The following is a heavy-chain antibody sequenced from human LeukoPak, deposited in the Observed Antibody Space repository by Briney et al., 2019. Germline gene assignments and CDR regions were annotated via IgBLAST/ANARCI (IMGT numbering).Heavy chain of an antibody. V-gene: IGHV1-2*02. CDR2: INPNSGGT. Sequence: WASVKVCCKASGYTFTVYYMHWVRQAPGQGLEWMGWINPNSGGTNYAQKFQGRVTMTRDTSISTAYMELSRLRSDDTAVYYCARSEVFAMVRGGLPMDVWGKGTTVTVSS. CDR1: GYTFTVYY. CDR3: ARSEVFAMVRGGLPMDV. J-gene: IGHJ6*04. D-gene: IGHD3-10*01.